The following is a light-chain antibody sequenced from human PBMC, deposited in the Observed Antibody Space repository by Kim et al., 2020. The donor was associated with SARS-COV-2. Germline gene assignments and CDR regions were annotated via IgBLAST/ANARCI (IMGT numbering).Light chain of an antibody. Sequence: DIQLTQSPSFLSASVGDRVTITCRASQGISSYLAWYQQKPGKAPKLLIYAASTLQSGVPSRFSGSGSGTEFTLTISSLQPEDFATYYCQQLNSYTRTFGQGTKLDIK. V-gene: IGKV1-9*01. J-gene: IGKJ1*01. CDR2: AAS. CDR1: QGISSY. CDR3: QQLNSYTRT.